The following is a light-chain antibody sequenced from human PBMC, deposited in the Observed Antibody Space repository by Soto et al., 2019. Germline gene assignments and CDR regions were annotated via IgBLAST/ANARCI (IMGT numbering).Light chain of an antibody. Sequence: EIVMTQSPSTLSVSPGERATLSCWASQTVTKLAWYRQQPGQAPRLLIYAASNRATGIPDRFSGSGSGTDFTLTISRLEPEDSAVYYCQQYGRTFGGGTKVDI. CDR2: AAS. J-gene: IGKJ4*01. CDR1: QTVTK. V-gene: IGKV3-20*01. CDR3: QQYGRT.